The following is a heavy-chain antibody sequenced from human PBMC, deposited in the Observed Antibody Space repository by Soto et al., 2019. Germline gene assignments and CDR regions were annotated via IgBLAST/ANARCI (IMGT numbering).Heavy chain of an antibody. D-gene: IGHD3-22*01. CDR1: GYTFTAYG. CDR3: ARELNTDPSAYYSFAY. CDR2: VSTNNADT. J-gene: IGHJ4*02. Sequence: ASVKVSCKTSGYTFTAYGLAWLRQAPGQRPEWTGWVSTNNADTNYAQKFQGRVTMTTETSTRTTYMELRSLRSDDTAVYYCARELNTDPSAYYSFAYWGQGTLVTVSS. V-gene: IGHV1-18*01.